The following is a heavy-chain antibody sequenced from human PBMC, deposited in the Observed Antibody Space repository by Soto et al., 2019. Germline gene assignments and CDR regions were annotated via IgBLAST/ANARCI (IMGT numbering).Heavy chain of an antibody. CDR2: INPSGGST. V-gene: IGHV1-46*01. CDR1: GYTFTSYY. Sequence: XSVKVSCKESGYTFTSYYMHWVRQAPGQGLEWMGIINPSGGSTSYAQKFQGRVTMTRDTSTSTVYMELSSLRSEDTAVYYCARDLHIAAAGTKWFDHWGQGTLVTVSS. D-gene: IGHD6-13*01. CDR3: ARDLHIAAAGTKWFDH. J-gene: IGHJ5*02.